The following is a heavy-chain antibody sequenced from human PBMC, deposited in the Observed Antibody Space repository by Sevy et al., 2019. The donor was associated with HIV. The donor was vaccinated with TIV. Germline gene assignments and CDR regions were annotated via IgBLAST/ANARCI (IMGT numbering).Heavy chain of an antibody. Sequence: GGSLRLSCAASGFTFSTYSMNWVRQAPGRGLEWVSPISSTSNYIYYADSVKGRFTISRDNAKNSLYLQMNSRRAEDTAVFYCARGYDFWSGYYTPDWYFDLWGRGTLVTVSS. CDR1: GFTFSTYS. CDR3: ARGYDFWSGYYTPDWYFDL. D-gene: IGHD3-3*01. V-gene: IGHV3-21*01. CDR2: ISSTSNYI. J-gene: IGHJ2*01.